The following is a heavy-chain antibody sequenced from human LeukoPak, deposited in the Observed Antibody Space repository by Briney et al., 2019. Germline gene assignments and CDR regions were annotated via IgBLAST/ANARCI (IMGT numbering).Heavy chain of an antibody. CDR1: DGSISSNSYY. D-gene: IGHD6-13*01. CDR2: IYYSGST. J-gene: IGHJ4*02. Sequence: SETLSPTCTVSDGSISSNSYYWGWIRQPPGKGLEWIGSIYYSGSTYYNPSLKSRVTISVDTSKNQLSLKLSSVTAADTAVYYCARASSGSSWAFDYWGLGTLVTVSS. V-gene: IGHV4-39*01. CDR3: ARASSGSSWAFDY.